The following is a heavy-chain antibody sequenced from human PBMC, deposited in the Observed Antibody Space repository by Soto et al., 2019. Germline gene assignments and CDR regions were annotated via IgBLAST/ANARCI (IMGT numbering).Heavy chain of an antibody. CDR1: GGTFSSYA. CDR3: ARDRVVLVPAAHDAFDI. J-gene: IGHJ3*02. CDR2: IIPIFGTA. D-gene: IGHD2-2*01. Sequence: QVQLVQSGAEVKKPGSSVKVSCKASGGTFSSYAISWVRQAPGQGLEWMGGIIPIFGTANYAQKFQGRVRITADESTSTAYMELSSLRSEDTAVYYCARDRVVLVPAAHDAFDIWGQGTMVTVSS. V-gene: IGHV1-69*12.